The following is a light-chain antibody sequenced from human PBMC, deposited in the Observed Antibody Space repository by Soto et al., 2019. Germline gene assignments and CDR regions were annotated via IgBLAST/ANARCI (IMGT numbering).Light chain of an antibody. CDR1: QSISVH. Sequence: DIQMTQSPSSLSASVGDTVTITCRASQSISVHLNWYQQKGGKVPKLLIYAASNLYSGVPSRFSGSGSETDFALTISSLQREDFATYYCQQSYITPYTFGQGTRLEIK. V-gene: IGKV1-39*01. CDR3: QQSYITPYT. CDR2: AAS. J-gene: IGKJ2*01.